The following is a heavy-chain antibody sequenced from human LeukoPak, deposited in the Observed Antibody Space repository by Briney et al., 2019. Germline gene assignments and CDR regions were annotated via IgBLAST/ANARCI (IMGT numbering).Heavy chain of an antibody. CDR3: AKGNSSSWYVDPHFDY. D-gene: IGHD6-13*01. J-gene: IGHJ4*02. CDR1: GFTFSSYG. Sequence: GGSLRLSCAASGFTFSSYGIHWVRRAPGKGLEWVAFIRYDGSNKYYADSVKGRFTISRDNSKNTLYLQMNSLRAEDTAVYYCAKGNSSSWYVDPHFDYWGQGTLVTVSS. CDR2: IRYDGSNK. V-gene: IGHV3-30*02.